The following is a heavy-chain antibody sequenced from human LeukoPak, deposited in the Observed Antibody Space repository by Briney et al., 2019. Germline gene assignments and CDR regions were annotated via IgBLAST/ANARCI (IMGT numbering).Heavy chain of an antibody. CDR1: GFTFSSYG. Sequence: GGSLRLSCAASGFTFSSYGMHWVRQAPGKGLEWVAVISYDGSNKYYADSVKGRFTISRDNSKNTLYLQMNSLRAEDTAVYYCAKIDASSSWYSDYWGQGTLVTVSS. CDR3: AKIDASSSWYSDY. CDR2: ISYDGSNK. V-gene: IGHV3-30*18. D-gene: IGHD6-13*01. J-gene: IGHJ4*02.